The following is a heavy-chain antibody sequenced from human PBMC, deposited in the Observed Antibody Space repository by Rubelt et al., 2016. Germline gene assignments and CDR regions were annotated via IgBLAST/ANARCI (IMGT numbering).Heavy chain of an antibody. CDR2: IIPIFGTA. V-gene: IGHV1-69*01. D-gene: IGHD3-10*01. Sequence: QVQLVQSGAEVKKPGSSVKVSCKASGGTFSSYAISWVRQAPGQGLEWMGGIIPIFGTANYAQKFQGRVTITADESTSTAYMELSSLRSEDTAVYYCARGREMYYYGSGPRSAFDIWGQGTMVTVSS. CDR1: GGTFSSYA. CDR3: ARGREMYYYGSGPRSAFDI. J-gene: IGHJ3*02.